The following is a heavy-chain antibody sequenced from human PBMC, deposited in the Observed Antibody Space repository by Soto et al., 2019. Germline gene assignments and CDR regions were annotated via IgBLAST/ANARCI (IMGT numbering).Heavy chain of an antibody. Sequence: QVQLVQSGAEVKKPGSSVKDSCKASGGTFTNYTISWVRQAPGQGLEWMGGIIHMFGTTNHAQKFQGRVTINANKSTTTAHMELSSLRSEDTAVYDCAIGIGLRYFVWPFEYWGQGTLVTVSS. CDR3: AIGIGLRYFVWPFEY. CDR1: GGTFTNYT. D-gene: IGHD3-9*01. V-gene: IGHV1-69*06. J-gene: IGHJ4*02. CDR2: IIHMFGTT.